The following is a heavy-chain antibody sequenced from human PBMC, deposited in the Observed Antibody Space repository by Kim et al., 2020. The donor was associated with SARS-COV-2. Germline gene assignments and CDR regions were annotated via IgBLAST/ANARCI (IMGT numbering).Heavy chain of an antibody. CDR3: ARAGGNFYWYFDL. CDR1: GGSISSYY. D-gene: IGHD2-21*02. CDR2: IYYXGST. Sequence: SETLSLTCTVSGGSISSYYWSWIRQPPGKGLEWIXXIYYXGSTNYNPSLKSRVTIXXDTSXNQFSLRTGSVTAADTAVYYWARAGGNFYWYFDLWGRGTLVTVSS. J-gene: IGHJ2*01. V-gene: IGHV4-59*01.